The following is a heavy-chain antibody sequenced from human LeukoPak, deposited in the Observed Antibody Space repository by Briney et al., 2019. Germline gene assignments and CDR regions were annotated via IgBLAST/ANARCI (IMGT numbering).Heavy chain of an antibody. CDR2: ISAYTGNT. D-gene: IGHD2-2*01. CDR1: GYTFTSYY. Sequence: ASVKVSCKASGYTFTSYYMHWVRQAPGQGLEWMGWISAYTGNTNYAPKFQGRVTITTDRSTSTAYMDLRSLRSDDTAVYYCTRVASTTCDCPDYFDYWGQGTLVTVSS. J-gene: IGHJ4*02. CDR3: TRVASTTCDCPDYFDY. V-gene: IGHV1-18*04.